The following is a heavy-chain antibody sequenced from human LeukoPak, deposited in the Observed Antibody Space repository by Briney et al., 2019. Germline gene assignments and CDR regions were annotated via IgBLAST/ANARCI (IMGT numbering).Heavy chain of an antibody. Sequence: GGSLRLSRAASGFTFSSYAMHWVRQAPGKGLEWVAVISYDGSNKYYADSVKGRFTISRDNSKNTLYLQMNSLRAEDTAVYYCASPDYGGNSGSFDYWGQGTLVTVSS. D-gene: IGHD4-23*01. CDR3: ASPDYGGNSGSFDY. CDR1: GFTFSSYA. J-gene: IGHJ4*02. CDR2: ISYDGSNK. V-gene: IGHV3-30-3*01.